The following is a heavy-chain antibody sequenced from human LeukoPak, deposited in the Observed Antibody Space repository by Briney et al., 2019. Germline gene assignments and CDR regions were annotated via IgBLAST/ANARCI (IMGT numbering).Heavy chain of an antibody. D-gene: IGHD2-2*02. CDR1: GFTFSTYS. Sequence: GGSLRLSCAASGFTFSTYSMNWVRQAPGKGLEWVSSISSSSTYIYYADSVKGRFTISRDNAKNSLYLQMNSQRAEDTAVYYCARAGCSSTSCYNYYYSMDVWGQGTTVTVSS. J-gene: IGHJ6*02. CDR2: ISSSSTYI. CDR3: ARAGCSSTSCYNYYYSMDV. V-gene: IGHV3-21*01.